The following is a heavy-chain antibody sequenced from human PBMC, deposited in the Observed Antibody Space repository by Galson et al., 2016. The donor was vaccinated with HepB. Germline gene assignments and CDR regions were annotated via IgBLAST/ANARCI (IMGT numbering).Heavy chain of an antibody. CDR1: GYIFTNYA. Sequence: SVKVSCKASGYIFTNYAIHWVRQDPGQRLEYMGWINAGDGYTRYSQKFQGRVTITRDTSANTAYMQLSGLRSEDTAVYYCARRILVGFTAIEHWGQGTLVTGSS. V-gene: IGHV1-3*01. J-gene: IGHJ1*01. CDR3: ARRILVGFTAIEH. CDR2: INAGDGYT. D-gene: IGHD2/OR15-2a*01.